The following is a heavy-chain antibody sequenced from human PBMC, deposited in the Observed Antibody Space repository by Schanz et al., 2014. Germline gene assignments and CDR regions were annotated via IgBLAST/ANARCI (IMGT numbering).Heavy chain of an antibody. CDR3: ARGRGSDWNYGTLDY. D-gene: IGHD1-7*01. Sequence: QVHLQESGPGLVKPSETLSLTCTASGGSISNNYWGWIRQPPGKGLEWIGYVYYSGSTNYYPSLKSRVTISVDTSKNQFSLKLNSVTPADTAVYYCARGRGSDWNYGTLDYWGQGTLVIVSS. J-gene: IGHJ4*02. V-gene: IGHV4-59*01. CDR1: GGSISNNY. CDR2: VYYSGST.